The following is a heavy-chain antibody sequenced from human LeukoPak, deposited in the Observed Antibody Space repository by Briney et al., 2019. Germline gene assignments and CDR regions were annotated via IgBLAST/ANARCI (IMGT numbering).Heavy chain of an antibody. CDR3: AKVSAGNVYYYYMDV. D-gene: IGHD6-13*01. J-gene: IGHJ6*03. CDR1: GFTFSSYG. V-gene: IGHV3-30*02. Sequence: PGGSLRLSCAASGFTFSSYGMHWVRQAPGKGLEWVAFIRYDGSNKYYADSVKGRFTISRDNSKNTLYLQMNSLRAEDTAVYYCAKVSAGNVYYYYMDVWGKGTTVTVSS. CDR2: IRYDGSNK.